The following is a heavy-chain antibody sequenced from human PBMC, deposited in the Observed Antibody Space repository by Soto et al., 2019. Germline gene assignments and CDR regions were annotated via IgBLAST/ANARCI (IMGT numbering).Heavy chain of an antibody. CDR2: IKPISGDT. D-gene: IGHD1-26*01. Sequence: ASVKVSCKASGYSFTDYFLHWVRQAPGQGLEWMGWIKPISGDTDYAQNFQGRVTLTRDTSFDTAYMELTRLTSDDTAVYYCARGSTTTYSKVGSDYWRKGTMVTVAS. CDR3: ARGSTTTYSKVGSDY. J-gene: IGHJ4*02. V-gene: IGHV1-2*02. CDR1: GYSFTDYF.